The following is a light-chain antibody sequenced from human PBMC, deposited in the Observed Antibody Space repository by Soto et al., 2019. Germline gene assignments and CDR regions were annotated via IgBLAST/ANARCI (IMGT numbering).Light chain of an antibody. J-gene: IGLJ2*01. Sequence: QSALAQPASVSGSPGQSIAISSTGTSGDVGAYNYVSWYHQHHPGKAPELIIYDVTDRPSGVSTRFSGSKSGNTASLTISGLQPEDEGDYYCSSYTTIKTVIFGGGTKLTVL. V-gene: IGLV2-14*01. CDR2: DVT. CDR3: SSYTTIKTVI. CDR1: SGDVGAYNY.